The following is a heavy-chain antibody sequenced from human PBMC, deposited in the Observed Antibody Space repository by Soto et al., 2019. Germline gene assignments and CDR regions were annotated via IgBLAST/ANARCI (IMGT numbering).Heavy chain of an antibody. Sequence: SETLSLTCTVSGGSISSSSYYWGWIRQPPGKGLEWIGSIYYSGGTYYNPSLKSRVTISVDTSKNQFSLKLSSVTAADTAVYYCARRSTYYDYGMDVWGQGTTVTVSS. J-gene: IGHJ6*02. CDR3: ARRSTYYDYGMDV. CDR1: GGSISSSSYY. CDR2: IYYSGGT. D-gene: IGHD3-3*01. V-gene: IGHV4-39*01.